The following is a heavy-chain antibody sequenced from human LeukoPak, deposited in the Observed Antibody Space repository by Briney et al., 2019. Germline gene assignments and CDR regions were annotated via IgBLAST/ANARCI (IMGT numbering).Heavy chain of an antibody. V-gene: IGHV3-23*01. CDR2: ISGSGGST. CDR3: AKDLDSSGYYWDFSDY. D-gene: IGHD3-22*01. CDR1: GFTFSSYA. J-gene: IGHJ4*02. Sequence: GGSLGLSCAASGFTFSSYAMSWVRQAPGKGLEWVSAISGSGGSTYYADSVKGRFTISRDNSKNTLYLQMNSLRAEDTAVYYCAKDLDSSGYYWDFSDYWGQGTLVTVSS.